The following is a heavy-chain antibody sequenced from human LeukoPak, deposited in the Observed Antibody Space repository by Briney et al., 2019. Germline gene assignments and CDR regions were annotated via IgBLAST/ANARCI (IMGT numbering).Heavy chain of an antibody. CDR2: IKGDGSST. CDR3: ARDGVAHSSGWLVGALTYYYYGMDV. Sequence: PGGSLRLSCAASGFTFSNYWMHWVRQTPGEGLVCVSLIKGDGSSTTYADSVKGRFTISRDNAKNTVYLQMNSLRAEDTAVYYCARDGVAHSSGWLVGALTYYYYGMDVWGQGTTVTVSS. CDR1: GFTFSNYW. V-gene: IGHV3-74*01. D-gene: IGHD6-19*01. J-gene: IGHJ6*02.